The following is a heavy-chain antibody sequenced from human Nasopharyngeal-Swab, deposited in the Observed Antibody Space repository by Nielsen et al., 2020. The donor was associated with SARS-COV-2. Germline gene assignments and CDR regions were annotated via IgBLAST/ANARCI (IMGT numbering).Heavy chain of an antibody. V-gene: IGHV2-5*01. CDR1: GFSFTTSGVG. J-gene: IGHJ4*02. CDR3: AHSLPYDFWSDYYLPYFDS. D-gene: IGHD3-3*01. CDR2: IYWNDDK. Sequence: SGPTLVKPTQTLTLTCAFSGFSFTTSGVGVGWIRQPPGEALEWLALIYWNDDKRYSPSLKSRLTISKDTSKKQVVLTMTNMDPVDTATYYCAHSLPYDFWSDYYLPYFDSWGQGTLVTVSS.